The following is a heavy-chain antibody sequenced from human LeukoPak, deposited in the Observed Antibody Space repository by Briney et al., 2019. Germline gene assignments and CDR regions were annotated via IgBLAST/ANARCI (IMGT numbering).Heavy chain of an antibody. CDR1: GGSFSGYY. V-gene: IGHV4-34*01. CDR2: IHHSGST. CDR3: ARGALRYAFDI. Sequence: SETLSLTCAVYGGSFSGYYWSWIRQPPGKGLEWIGEIHHSGSTNYNPSLKSRVTISVDKPKNQFSLKMGSVTAADTAVYSCARGALRYAFDIWGQGTVVTVSS. J-gene: IGHJ3*02.